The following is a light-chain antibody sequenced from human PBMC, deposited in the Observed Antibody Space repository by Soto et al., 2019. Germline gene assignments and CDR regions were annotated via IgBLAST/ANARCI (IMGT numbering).Light chain of an antibody. CDR1: QGISSY. CDR2: AAS. CDR3: QQLNSYPFT. Sequence: DIQLIQSPSFLSASVGDRVTITCRASQGISSYLAWYQQKPGKAPGLLIYAASTLQSGVPSRFSGSESGTEFTLTISSLQPEDFATYYCQQLNSYPFTFGGGTKVEIK. J-gene: IGKJ4*01. V-gene: IGKV1-9*01.